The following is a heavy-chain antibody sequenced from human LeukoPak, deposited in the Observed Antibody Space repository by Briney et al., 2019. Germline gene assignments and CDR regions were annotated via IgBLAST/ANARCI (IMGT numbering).Heavy chain of an antibody. J-gene: IGHJ4*02. CDR2: INPNSGGT. CDR1: GYTITDYY. V-gene: IGHV1-2*02. Sequence: ASVKVSCKASGYTITDYYIHWVRQAPEQGLEWMGWINPNSGGTNYAQKFQGRVTMTSDTSISTAYMELSRLRSDGTALYYCTRGSYYDSSGYSGVRLFDYWGQGTPVTVPS. D-gene: IGHD3-22*01. CDR3: TRGSYYDSSGYSGVRLFDY.